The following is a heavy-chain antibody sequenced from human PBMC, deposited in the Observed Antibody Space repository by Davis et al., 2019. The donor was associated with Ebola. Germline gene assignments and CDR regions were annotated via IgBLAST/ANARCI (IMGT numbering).Heavy chain of an antibody. J-gene: IGHJ4*02. V-gene: IGHV3-48*03. CDR3: ATTQWLREFDN. CDR1: GFTFSYTE. CDR2: IDKSASTT. D-gene: IGHD6-19*01. Sequence: GGSLRLSCAISGFTFSYTEMSWVRQAPGKGLEWLSYIDKSASTTYYAESVKGRFTISRDKSNNTLYLEMNSLRVDDTAVYYCATTQWLREFDNWGQGTLVTVSS.